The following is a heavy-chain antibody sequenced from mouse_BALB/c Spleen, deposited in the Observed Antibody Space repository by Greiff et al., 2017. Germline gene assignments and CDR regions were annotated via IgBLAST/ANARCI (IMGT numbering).Heavy chain of an antibody. CDR2: ISSGSSTI. J-gene: IGHJ2*01. V-gene: IGHV5-17*02. CDR3: ARYYDLDY. CDR1: GFTFSSFG. D-gene: IGHD2-4*01. Sequence: EVQRVESGGGLVQPGGSRKLSCAASGFTFSSFGMHWVRQAPEKGLEWVAYISSGSSTIYYADTVKGRFTISRDNPKNTLFLQMTSLRSEDTAMYYCARYYDLDYWGQGTTLTVSS.